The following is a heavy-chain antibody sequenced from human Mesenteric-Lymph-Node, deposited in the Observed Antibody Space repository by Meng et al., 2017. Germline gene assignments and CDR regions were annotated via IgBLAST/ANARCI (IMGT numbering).Heavy chain of an antibody. CDR1: GYTFTGYY. Sequence: ASVKVSCKASGYTFTGYYMHWVRQAPGQGLEWMGWINPNSGGTNYAQKFQGRVTMTRDTSISTAYMELSRLRSDDTAVYYCARIIYYYDSSGYREYYFDYWGQGTLVTVSS. D-gene: IGHD3-22*01. CDR2: INPNSGGT. J-gene: IGHJ4*02. CDR3: ARIIYYYDSSGYREYYFDY. V-gene: IGHV1-2*02.